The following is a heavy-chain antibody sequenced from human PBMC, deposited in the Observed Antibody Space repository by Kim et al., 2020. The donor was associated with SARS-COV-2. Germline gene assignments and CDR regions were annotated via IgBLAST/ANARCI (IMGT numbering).Heavy chain of an antibody. J-gene: IGHJ6*02. V-gene: IGHV1-8*01. Sequence: ASVKVSCKASGYTFTSYDINWVRQATGQGLEWMGWMNPNSGNTGYAQKFQGRVTMTRNTSISTAYMELSSLRSEDTAVYYCAREACGGDCYYYYYGMDVWGQGTTVTVSS. D-gene: IGHD2-21*02. CDR2: MNPNSGNT. CDR3: AREACGGDCYYYYYGMDV. CDR1: GYTFTSYD.